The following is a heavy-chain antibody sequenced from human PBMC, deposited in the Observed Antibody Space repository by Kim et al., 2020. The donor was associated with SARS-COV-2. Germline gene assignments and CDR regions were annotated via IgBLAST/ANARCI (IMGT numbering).Heavy chain of an antibody. CDR2: INPSGGST. CDR3: ARFRGWNYDYYYGMDV. CDR1: GYTFTSYY. V-gene: IGHV1-46*01. J-gene: IGHJ6*02. Sequence: ASVKVSCKASGYTFTSYYMHWVRQAPGQGLEWMGIINPSGGSTSYAQKFQGRVTMTRDTSTSTVYMELSSLRSEDTAVYYCARFRGWNYDYYYGMDVWGQGTTVTVSS. D-gene: IGHD6-19*01.